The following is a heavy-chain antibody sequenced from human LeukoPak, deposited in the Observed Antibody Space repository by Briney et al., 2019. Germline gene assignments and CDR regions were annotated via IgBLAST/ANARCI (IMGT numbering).Heavy chain of an antibody. CDR2: IYHSGST. Sequence: PSETLSLTCTVSGYSISSGYYWGWIRQPPGRGLEWIGVIYHSGSTYYNPSLKSRVTMLVDTSKNQFSLKLRSVTAADTAVYYCARGGATGDLAGGFDIWGQGTMVTVSS. D-gene: IGHD7-27*01. V-gene: IGHV4-38-2*02. J-gene: IGHJ3*02. CDR1: GYSISSGYY. CDR3: ARGGATGDLAGGFDI.